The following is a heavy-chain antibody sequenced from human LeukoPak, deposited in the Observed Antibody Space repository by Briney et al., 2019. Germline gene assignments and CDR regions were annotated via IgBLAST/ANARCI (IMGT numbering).Heavy chain of an antibody. V-gene: IGHV3-30*18. Sequence: GTSLRLSCAASGFTFSNYAMHWVRQAPGKGLEWVALISYGGSDKYYTDSVEGRFAVSRDNSRNTLYLQMNSLRAEDTAVYYCAKAVSGSYPETRHFDYWGQGSLVTVSS. CDR2: ISYGGSDK. CDR3: AKAVSGSYPETRHFDY. D-gene: IGHD1-26*01. J-gene: IGHJ4*02. CDR1: GFTFSNYA.